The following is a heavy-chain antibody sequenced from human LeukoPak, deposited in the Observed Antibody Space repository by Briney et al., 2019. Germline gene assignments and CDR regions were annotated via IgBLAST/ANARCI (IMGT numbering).Heavy chain of an antibody. J-gene: IGHJ4*02. D-gene: IGHD2-2*02. CDR2: ISGSGSAT. V-gene: IGHV3-23*01. Sequence: GGSLRLSCAASGFTFSNYGMSWVRQAPGKGLEWVSTISGSGSATYNAGSVKGRFTTSRDNSNNTLYLQMNSLRAEDTAVYYCAKTEAPAAIRTGSDYWGQGTLVTVSS. CDR1: GFTFSNYG. CDR3: AKTEAPAAIRTGSDY.